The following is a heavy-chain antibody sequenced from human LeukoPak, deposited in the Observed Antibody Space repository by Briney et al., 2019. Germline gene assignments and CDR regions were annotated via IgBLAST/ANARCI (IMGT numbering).Heavy chain of an antibody. CDR1: RFTFSNYG. J-gene: IGHJ4*02. CDR3: ARDCVYCTRATCSSHLPEPPSLDY. CDR2: IWYDGSNK. D-gene: IGHD2-2*01. V-gene: IGHV3-33*01. Sequence: GGSLRLSCAASRFTFSNYGMHWVRQAPGKGLEWVAVIWYDGSNKYYADSVKGRFTISRDNSKNTLYLQMNSLRAEDTAVYYCARDCVYCTRATCSSHLPEPPSLDYWGQGTLVTVSS.